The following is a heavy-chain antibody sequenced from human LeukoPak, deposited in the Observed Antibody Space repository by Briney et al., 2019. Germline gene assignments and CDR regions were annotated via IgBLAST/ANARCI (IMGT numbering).Heavy chain of an antibody. CDR1: GGTFSGYA. D-gene: IGHD2-15*01. Sequence: ASVKVSCKASGGTFSGYAISWVRQAPGQGLEWMGGIIPIFGTANYAQKFQGRVTITADKSTSTAYMELSSLRSEDTAVYYCARVGCSGGSCHSWFDYWGQGTLVTVSS. J-gene: IGHJ4*02. V-gene: IGHV1-69*06. CDR2: IIPIFGTA. CDR3: ARVGCSGGSCHSWFDY.